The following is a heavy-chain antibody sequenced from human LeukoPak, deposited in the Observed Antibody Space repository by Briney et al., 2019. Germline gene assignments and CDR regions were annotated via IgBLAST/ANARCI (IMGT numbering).Heavy chain of an antibody. CDR2: ISLRSTYI. V-gene: IGHV3-21*01. Sequence: GGSLRLSCAASGFTFNSHSMNWVRQAPGKGLEWVSSISLRSTYIYYADSVKGRFTISRDNAKNSLYLQMKSLRAEDTAVYYCARGVALVTATTDYAPHLYGTDVWGQGTTVTVSS. CDR1: GFTFNSHS. D-gene: IGHD2-15*01. J-gene: IGHJ6*02. CDR3: ARGVALVTATTDYAPHLYGTDV.